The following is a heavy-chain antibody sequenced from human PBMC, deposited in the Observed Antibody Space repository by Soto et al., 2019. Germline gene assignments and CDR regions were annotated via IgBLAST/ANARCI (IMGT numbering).Heavy chain of an antibody. D-gene: IGHD1-1*01. J-gene: IGHJ4*03. Sequence: EVQLVESGGDLVKPGGSLRLSCVASGFTVSNASMNWVRQAPGKGLEWVGGIRAKADGGTTDFAAPGKCRFTISRDNSKNAVYLQINCVETEETAVDYCFKGAQLGIWGRGTPVTVSS. CDR2: IRAKADGGTT. CDR3: FKGAQLGI. CDR1: GFTVSNAS. V-gene: IGHV3-15*05.